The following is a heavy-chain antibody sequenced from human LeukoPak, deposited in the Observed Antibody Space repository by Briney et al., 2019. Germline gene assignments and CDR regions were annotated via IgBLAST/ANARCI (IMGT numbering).Heavy chain of an antibody. CDR2: ISYDGSNK. J-gene: IGHJ4*02. CDR3: ARDGSRRGAIDY. Sequence: GGSLRLSCAASGFTFSSYAMHWVRQAPGKGLEWVAVISYDGSNKYYADSVKGRFTISRDNSKNTLYLQMNSLRAEDTAVYYCARDGSRRGAIDYWGQGTLVTVSS. V-gene: IGHV3-30-3*01. D-gene: IGHD1-26*01. CDR1: GFTFSSYA.